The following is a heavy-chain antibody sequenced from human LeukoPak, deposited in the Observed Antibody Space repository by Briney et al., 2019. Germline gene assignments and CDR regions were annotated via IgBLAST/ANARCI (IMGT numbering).Heavy chain of an antibody. J-gene: IGHJ4*02. D-gene: IGHD6-19*01. CDR1: GFTFSSYS. CDR3: ARDQSGWYLDY. V-gene: IGHV3-21*01. CDR2: ISSSSSYK. Sequence: GGSLRLSCAASGFTFSSYSMNWVRQAPGKGLEWVSSISSSSSYKYYADSVKGRFTISRDNAKNSLYLKMNSLRAEDTAVYYCARDQSGWYLDYWGQGTLVTVSS.